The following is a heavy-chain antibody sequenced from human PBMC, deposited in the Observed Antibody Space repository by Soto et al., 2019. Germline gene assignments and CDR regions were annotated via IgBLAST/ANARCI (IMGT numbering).Heavy chain of an antibody. CDR3: ARDQGYVGFDN. CDR1: GFTFSRYW. CDR2: INSDGSST. Sequence: EVQLVESGGGLVQPGGSLRLSCAASGFTFSRYWMHWVRQAPGKGLVWVSRINSDGSSTNYADSVKGRFTISRDNAKNPVYLQMNSLRVEDTAVYYCARDQGYVGFDNWGQGTLLTVSS. D-gene: IGHD5-12*01. V-gene: IGHV3-74*01. J-gene: IGHJ4*02.